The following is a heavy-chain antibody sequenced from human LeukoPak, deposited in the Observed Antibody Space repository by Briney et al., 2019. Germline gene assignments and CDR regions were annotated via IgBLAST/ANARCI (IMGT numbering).Heavy chain of an antibody. CDR1: GGSISSGTYH. CDR3: AREDVDTGSDC. Sequence: PSETLSLTCTVSGGSISSGTYHWRWIRQPAGKGLEWIGRIYTSGSTDYNPSPKSRVTISKDTSQNHFSLKLSSVTAADTAVYYCAREDVDTGSDCWGQGTLVTVST. J-gene: IGHJ4*02. V-gene: IGHV4-61*02. D-gene: IGHD5-18*01. CDR2: IYTSGST.